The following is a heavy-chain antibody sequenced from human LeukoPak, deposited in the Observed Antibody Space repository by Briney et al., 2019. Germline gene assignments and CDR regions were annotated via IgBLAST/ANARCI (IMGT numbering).Heavy chain of an antibody. J-gene: IGHJ4*02. V-gene: IGHV1-24*01. Sequence: RASVKVSCKVSGYTLSELSMHWVRQAPGKGLEWMGGFDPEGGETIYAQKFQGRVTMTEDTSTDTAYMELSSLRSEDTAVYYCATGGYASGSDYWGQGTLVTVSS. D-gene: IGHD3-10*01. CDR1: GYTLSELS. CDR3: ATGGYASGSDY. CDR2: FDPEGGET.